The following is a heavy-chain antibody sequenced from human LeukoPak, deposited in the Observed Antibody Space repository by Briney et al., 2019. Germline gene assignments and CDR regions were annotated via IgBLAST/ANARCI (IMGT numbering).Heavy chain of an antibody. CDR2: IIGGGGGII. V-gene: IGHV3-23*01. D-gene: IGHD3-10*01. Sequence: GGSLRLSCVASGFTFSSFAMTWVRQAPGKGLEWVSVIIGGGGGIIYYADSVKGRFTISRDNSKNTLYLQMNSLRAEDTAVYYCATQPQRITMVRGVKYFDYWGQGTLVTVSS. CDR3: ATQPQRITMVRGVKYFDY. J-gene: IGHJ4*02. CDR1: GFTFSSFA.